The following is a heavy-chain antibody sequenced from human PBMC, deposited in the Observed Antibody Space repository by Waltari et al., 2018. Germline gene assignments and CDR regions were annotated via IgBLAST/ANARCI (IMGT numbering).Heavy chain of an antibody. V-gene: IGHV3-33*06. J-gene: IGHJ5*02. CDR3: AKDAFGNTYLDH. CDR1: GFSISNFG. CDR2: TWFDGSKT. Sequence: QVQLVESGGGVVQPGMALRLPCAASGFSISNFGMHWVRQATGKGLGWVALTWFDGSKTYYADSVRGRFTISRDNSKNTLYLDINTLRVDDTAIYYCAKDAFGNTYLDHWGQGTLVTVSS. D-gene: IGHD3-10*01.